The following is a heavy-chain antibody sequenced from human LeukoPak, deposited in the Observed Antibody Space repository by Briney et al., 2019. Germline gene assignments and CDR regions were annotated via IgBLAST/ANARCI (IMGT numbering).Heavy chain of an antibody. CDR1: GASISSDDYY. CDR2: THYSGSS. J-gene: IGHJ5*02. V-gene: IGHV4-30-4*01. CDR3: AREGRDFWSGSRGWFDP. D-gene: IGHD3-3*01. Sequence: SQTLSLTCTVSGASISSDDYYWSWIRQPPGKGLKWIAYTHYSGSSFYNPSLKSRITISVDASKNQFSLRLSSVTAADTAVYYCAREGRDFWSGSRGWFDPWGQGTLVTVSS.